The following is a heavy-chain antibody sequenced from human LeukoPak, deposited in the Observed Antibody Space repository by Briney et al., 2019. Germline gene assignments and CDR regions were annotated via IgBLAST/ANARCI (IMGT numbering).Heavy chain of an antibody. CDR2: IYSGGST. J-gene: IGHJ4*02. CDR1: GFTVSSNY. Sequence: GGSLRLSCAASGFTVSSNYMSWVRQAPGKGLEWVSVIYSGGSTYYADSAKGRFTISRDNSKDTLYLQMNSLRAEDTAVYYCARGLWFGELPNKMTPFDYWGQGTLVTVSS. CDR3: ARGLWFGELPNKMTPFDY. D-gene: IGHD3-10*01. V-gene: IGHV3-66*01.